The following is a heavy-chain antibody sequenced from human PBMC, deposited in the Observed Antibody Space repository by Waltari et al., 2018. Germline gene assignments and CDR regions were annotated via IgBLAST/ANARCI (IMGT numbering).Heavy chain of an antibody. V-gene: IGHV1-46*01. CDR2: VSPSGGST. CDR3: ARGPFGVPFDY. D-gene: IGHD3-10*01. CDR1: GYILTSYY. J-gene: IGHJ4*02. Sequence: QVQLVQSGAEVKKPGASVKVSCKAFGYILTSYYMHWVRRAPGQGLEWMGVVSPSGGSTSYAQKFQGRVTMTRDTSTKTVYMELSSLTSEDTALYYCARGPFGVPFDYWGQGTLVTVSS.